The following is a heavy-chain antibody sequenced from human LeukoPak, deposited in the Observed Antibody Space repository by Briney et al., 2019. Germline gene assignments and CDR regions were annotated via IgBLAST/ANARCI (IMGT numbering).Heavy chain of an antibody. V-gene: IGHV4-59*01. CDR3: AREGSGSYYIPGDYFDY. CDR1: GGSISSYY. J-gene: IGHJ4*02. D-gene: IGHD1-26*01. Sequence: PSETLSLTCTVSGGSISSYYWSWIRQPPGKGLEWIGYIYYSGSTNYNPSLKSRVTISVDTSKNQFSLKLSSVTAADTAVYYCAREGSGSYYIPGDYFDYWGQGTLVTVSS. CDR2: IYYSGST.